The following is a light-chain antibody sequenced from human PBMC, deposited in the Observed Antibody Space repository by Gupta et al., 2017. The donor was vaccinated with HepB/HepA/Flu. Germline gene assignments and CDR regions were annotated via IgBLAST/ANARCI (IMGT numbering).Light chain of an antibody. CDR3: QSYDSSNRRV. Sequence: NLILTQPHSLSESPGKTVTISCTGRSGSIASNYGQWYQQRPGSAPTTVIYEDNQRPSGVPDRFSGSIDSSSNAASLTISGLKTEDEADYYCQSYDSSNRRVFGGGTKLTVL. CDR1: SGSIASNY. V-gene: IGLV6-57*02. CDR2: EDN. J-gene: IGLJ3*02.